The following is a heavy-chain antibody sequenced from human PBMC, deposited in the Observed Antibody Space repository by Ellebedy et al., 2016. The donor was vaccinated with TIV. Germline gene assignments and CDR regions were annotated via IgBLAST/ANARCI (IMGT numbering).Heavy chain of an antibody. D-gene: IGHD1-7*01. V-gene: IGHV3-30*02. CDR1: GFTFSSYG. Sequence: GGSLRLSXAASGFTFSSYGMHWVRQAPGKGLEWVAVIWYDGSNKYYADSVKGRFTISRDNSKNTLYLQMNSLRAEDTAVYYCAKGISELELRPMDVWGQGTTVTVSS. J-gene: IGHJ6*02. CDR2: IWYDGSNK. CDR3: AKGISELELRPMDV.